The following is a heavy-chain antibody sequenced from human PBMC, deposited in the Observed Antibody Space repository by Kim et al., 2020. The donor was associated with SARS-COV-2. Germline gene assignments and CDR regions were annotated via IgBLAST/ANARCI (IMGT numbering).Heavy chain of an antibody. J-gene: IGHJ6*02. CDR2: ISYDGSNK. CDR3: ANPHYYGSGSYFHRPDYCGMDV. V-gene: IGHV3-30*18. D-gene: IGHD3-10*01. Sequence: GGSLRLSCAASGFTFSSYGMHWVRQAPDKGLEWVAVISYDGSNKYYADSVKGRFTISRDNSKNTLYLQMNSLRAEDTAVYYCANPHYYGSGSYFHRPDYCGMDVWGQGTTVTVSS. CDR1: GFTFSSYG.